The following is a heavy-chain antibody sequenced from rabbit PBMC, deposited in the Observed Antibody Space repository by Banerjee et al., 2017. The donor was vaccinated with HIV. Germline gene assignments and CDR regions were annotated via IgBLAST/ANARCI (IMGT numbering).Heavy chain of an antibody. CDR2: IDTGDGNT. D-gene: IGHD2-1*01. CDR1: GFSFSSGDD. Sequence: QEQLVESGGGLVKPGASLTLTCKASGFSFSSGDDMCWVRQAPGKGLEWIACIDTGDGNTYYASWAKGRFTISKTSSTVDLKMTSLTVAGTATYFCARWGFDDYGEYLAENLWGPVSMV. V-gene: IGHV1S45*01. CDR3: ARWGFDDYGEYLAENL. J-gene: IGHJ4*01.